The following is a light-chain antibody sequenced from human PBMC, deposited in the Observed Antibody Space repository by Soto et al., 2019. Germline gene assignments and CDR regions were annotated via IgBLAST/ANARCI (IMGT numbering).Light chain of an antibody. J-gene: IGKJ1*01. V-gene: IGKV3-20*01. CDR1: QSVSSSY. CDR3: QQYGSSSWT. CDR2: GTS. Sequence: FTQSPGTLSLSPGERATLSCRASQSVSSSYLAWYQQKPGQAPRLLIYGTSSRATAIPDRFSGSGSGTDFTLTISRLEPEDFAVYYCQQYGSSSWTFGQGTKVDIK.